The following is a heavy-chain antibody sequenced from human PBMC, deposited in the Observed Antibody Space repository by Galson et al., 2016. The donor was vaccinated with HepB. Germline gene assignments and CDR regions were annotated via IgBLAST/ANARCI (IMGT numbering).Heavy chain of an antibody. Sequence: SLRLSCAASGFVFTNYEMNWVRQAPGKGLEWVANIKQGGSEKYYVESVRGRFTISRDNAKNSLFLQMNSLRAEDTAVYYCARDRRGSGWYIDYWGQGTLVTVSS. J-gene: IGHJ4*02. D-gene: IGHD6-19*01. CDR2: IKQGGSEK. CDR1: GFVFTNYE. CDR3: ARDRRGSGWYIDY. V-gene: IGHV3-7*01.